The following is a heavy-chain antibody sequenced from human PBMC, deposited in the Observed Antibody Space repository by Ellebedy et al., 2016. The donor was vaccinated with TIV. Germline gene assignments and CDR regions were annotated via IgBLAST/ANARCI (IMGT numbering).Heavy chain of an antibody. J-gene: IGHJ3*02. CDR2: INSDGSER. D-gene: IGHD3-10*01. CDR3: AKDIGGYYYGSGSYYHDGFDI. Sequence: GGSLRLXXGTSELTYWMNWVRQTPGKGLEWVASINSDGSERRYVDSVKGRFTISRDNAKNSLYLQMNSLRAEDTALYYCAKDIGGYYYGSGSYYHDGFDIWGQGTMVTVSS. CDR1: ELTYW. V-gene: IGHV3-7*03.